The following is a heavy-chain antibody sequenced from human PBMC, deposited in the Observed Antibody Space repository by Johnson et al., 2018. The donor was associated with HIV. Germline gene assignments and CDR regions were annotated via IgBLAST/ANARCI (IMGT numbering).Heavy chain of an antibody. CDR2: IWYDGSNN. J-gene: IGHJ3*02. CDR3: AAPRESRIGYDLDAFDI. V-gene: IGHV3-30*04. Sequence: QVQLVESGGGVVQPGRSLRLSCAASGFTFSSYAMHWVRQAPGKGLEWVAVIWYDGSNNYYADSVKGRFTISRDNSKNTLYLQMKSLRTEDTAVYYCAAPRESRIGYDLDAFDIWGQGTMVTVSS. CDR1: GFTFSSYA. D-gene: IGHD5-12*01.